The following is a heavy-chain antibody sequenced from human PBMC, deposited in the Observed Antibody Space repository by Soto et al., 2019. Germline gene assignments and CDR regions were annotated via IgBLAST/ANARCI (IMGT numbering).Heavy chain of an antibody. J-gene: IGHJ4*02. V-gene: IGHV3-13*01. D-gene: IGHD6-19*01. CDR3: AKGAVGGRWTYFDY. Sequence: PGGSRRLSCAASGCTFSSYDMHWVRQATGKGLEWVSAIGTAGDTYYPGSVKGRFTISRDNSKNTLYLQMNSLRAEDTAVYYCAKGAVGGRWTYFDYWGKGTLVTVSS. CDR1: GCTFSSYD. CDR2: IGTAGDT.